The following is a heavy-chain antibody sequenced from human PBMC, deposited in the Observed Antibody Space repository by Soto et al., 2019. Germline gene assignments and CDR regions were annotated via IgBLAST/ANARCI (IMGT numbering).Heavy chain of an antibody. CDR2: IYASGTT. CDR1: GASISNYY. J-gene: IGHJ4*02. D-gene: IGHD1-1*01. V-gene: IGHV4-4*07. Sequence: QVRLQESGPGLVKPSETLSLTCTVSGASISNYYWSWIRQPAGKGLECLGRIYASGTTTYNPSLRSRVTMSVDTSKNQFSLKLNSVTAADTAVYYCARESRSELGTVEYWGQGTLVTVSS. CDR3: ARESRSELGTVEY.